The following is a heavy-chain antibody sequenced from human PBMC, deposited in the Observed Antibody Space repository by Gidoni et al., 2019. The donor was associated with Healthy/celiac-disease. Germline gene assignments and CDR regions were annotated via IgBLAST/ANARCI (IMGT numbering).Heavy chain of an antibody. CDR1: RGLISSSSYY. J-gene: IGHJ5*02. D-gene: IGHD4-17*01. Sequence: QLQLQASGTGLVKPAETLPITCTARRGLISSSSYYWGLLRPPPGKGLEGSGSIYYSGSTYYTPSLKRRVTISVDTSKNQFSLKLSSVTAADTAVYYCATYDYGDYGSGWFDPWGQGPLVTISS. V-gene: IGHV4-39*01. CDR2: IYYSGST. CDR3: ATYDYGDYGSGWFDP.